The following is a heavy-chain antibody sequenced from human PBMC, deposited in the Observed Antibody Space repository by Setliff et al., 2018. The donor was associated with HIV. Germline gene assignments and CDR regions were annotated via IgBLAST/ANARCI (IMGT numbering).Heavy chain of an antibody. CDR3: AGASGGNSVENGFDI. V-gene: IGHV1-18*01. CDR1: DYTFTNYG. CDR2: ISNYNGNT. J-gene: IGHJ3*02. D-gene: IGHD1-26*01. Sequence: ASVKVSCKTSDYTFTNYGIYWVRQAPGQGLEWMGWISNYNGNTNYAQKFHGRVTMTTDTSTRTAYMEMRGLTYDDTAVYYCAGASGGNSVENGFDIWGQGTMVTVS.